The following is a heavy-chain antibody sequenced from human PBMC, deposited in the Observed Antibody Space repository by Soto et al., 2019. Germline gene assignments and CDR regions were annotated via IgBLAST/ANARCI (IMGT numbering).Heavy chain of an antibody. CDR3: AKELWFGELIYYYMDV. D-gene: IGHD3-10*01. Sequence: QLLESGGGLVQPGGSLRLSCAASGFTFSSYALSWVRQAPGKGLEWVSGISGSSGRTNYADSVKSRFTISRDNPKNTLFLQMDSLRVEDTAVYFCAKELWFGELIYYYMDVWGKGTTVTVSS. CDR1: GFTFSSYA. CDR2: ISGSSGRT. J-gene: IGHJ6*03. V-gene: IGHV3-23*01.